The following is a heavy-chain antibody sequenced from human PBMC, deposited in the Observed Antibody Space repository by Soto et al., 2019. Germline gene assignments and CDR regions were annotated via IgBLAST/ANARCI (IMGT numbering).Heavy chain of an antibody. CDR2: IKSKADGGTT. Sequence: PGGSLRLSCAASGFTFSKAWMSWVRQAPGKGLEWVGRIKSKADGGTTGYVAPVKGRFTISRDDSKNTVYLQMNSLKTEDTAVYYCTNSADYNYGMDVWGQGTAVTVSS. CDR1: GFTFSKAW. D-gene: IGHD3-10*01. V-gene: IGHV3-15*01. CDR3: TNSADYNYGMDV. J-gene: IGHJ6*02.